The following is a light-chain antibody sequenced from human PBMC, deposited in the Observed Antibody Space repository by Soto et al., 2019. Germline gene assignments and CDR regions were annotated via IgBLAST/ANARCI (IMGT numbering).Light chain of an antibody. Sequence: AIQMTQSPSSLSASVGDRVTITCRASQGIRNDLGWYQQKPGKAPKLLIYAASSLQSGVPSRFSGSGSGTDFTRTISSLQPEDFATYYCLKDYNYPYTFGQGTKLEIK. CDR3: LKDYNYPYT. CDR1: QGIRND. V-gene: IGKV1-6*01. CDR2: AAS. J-gene: IGKJ2*01.